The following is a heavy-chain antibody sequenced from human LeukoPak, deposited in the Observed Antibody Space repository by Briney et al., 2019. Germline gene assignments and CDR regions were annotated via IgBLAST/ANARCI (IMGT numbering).Heavy chain of an antibody. J-gene: IGHJ2*01. CDR1: GGSISNYY. D-gene: IGHD2-2*01. Sequence: PSETLSLTCTVSGGSISNYYWSWIRQPPGRGLEWIAYMYDGGSTYYNPSLKSRVTISVDTSNNHFSLTLRSVTAADTAVYYCATVGVAVPTAMIYWYFDLWGRGTPVTVSS. V-gene: IGHV4-59*01. CDR2: MYDGGST. CDR3: ATVGVAVPTAMIYWYFDL.